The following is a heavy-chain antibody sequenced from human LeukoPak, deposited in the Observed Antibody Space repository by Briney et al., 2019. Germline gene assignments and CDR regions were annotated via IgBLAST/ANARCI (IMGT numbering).Heavy chain of an antibody. Sequence: ASFKVSCKVSGHTLTKLSIQWVRQSPGKGLEWMGGFDPEDGEAIYAQNFQGRVTMTEDTSTDTAYMELRSLRSDDTAVYYCAKPQHIVVVGDAFDIWGQGTMVTVSS. CDR1: GHTLTKLS. CDR2: FDPEDGEA. D-gene: IGHD2-15*01. J-gene: IGHJ3*02. CDR3: AKPQHIVVVGDAFDI. V-gene: IGHV1-24*01.